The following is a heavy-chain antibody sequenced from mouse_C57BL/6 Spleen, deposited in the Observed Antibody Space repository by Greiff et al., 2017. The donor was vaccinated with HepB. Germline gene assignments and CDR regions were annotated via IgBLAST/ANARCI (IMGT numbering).Heavy chain of an antibody. D-gene: IGHD2-3*01. J-gene: IGHJ1*03. CDR2: IYPGSGST. CDR3: ARWGGYYEDWYFDV. CDR1: GYTFTSYW. V-gene: IGHV1-55*01. Sequence: VQLQQPGAELVKPGASVKMSCKASGYTFTSYWITWVKQRPGQGLEWIGDIYPGSGSTNYNEKFKSKATLTVDTSSSTAYMQLSSLTSEDSAVYYCARWGGYYEDWYFDVWGTGTTVTVSS.